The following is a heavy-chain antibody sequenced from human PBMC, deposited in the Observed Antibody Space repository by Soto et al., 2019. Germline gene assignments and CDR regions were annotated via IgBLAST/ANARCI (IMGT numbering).Heavy chain of an antibody. D-gene: IGHD3-9*01. V-gene: IGHV1-69*13. CDR1: GGTFSSYA. J-gene: IGHJ5*02. CDR3: ARSHYYDILTGYRDFDP. Sequence: SVKVSCKASGGTFSSYAISWVRQAPGQGLEWMGGIIPIFGTANYAQKFQGRVTITADESTSTAYMELSSLRSEDTAVYYCARSHYYDILTGYRDFDPWGQGTLVTVSS. CDR2: IIPIFGTA.